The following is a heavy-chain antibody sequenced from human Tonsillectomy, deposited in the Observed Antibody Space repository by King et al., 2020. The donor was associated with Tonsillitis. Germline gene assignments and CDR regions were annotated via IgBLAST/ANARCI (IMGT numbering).Heavy chain of an antibody. CDR2: IYTSGST. CDR1: GGSISSNY. D-gene: IGHD2-15*01. CDR3: AREVVVVVGATYYYFYMDV. V-gene: IGHV4-4*07. Sequence: QLQESGPGLVKPSETLSLTSTVSGGSISSNYLTWIRQPAGKGLEWIGRIYTSGSTNYNPSLKSRVTLSVDTSKNHFSLKLSSVTAADTAVYYCAREVVVVVGATYYYFYMDVWGKGTTVTVSS. J-gene: IGHJ6*03.